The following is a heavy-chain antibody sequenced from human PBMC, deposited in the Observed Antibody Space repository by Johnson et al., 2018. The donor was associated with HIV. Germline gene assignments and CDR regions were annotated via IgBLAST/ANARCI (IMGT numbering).Heavy chain of an antibody. J-gene: IGHJ3*02. Sequence: VQLVESGGGVVQPGRSLRLSCAASGFTFSSYAMHWVRQAPGKGLEWVAVISYDGSNKYYADSVKGRFTISRGNSKNTLYLQMNSLRAEDTAVYYCAREQGSGSYSIHAFDIWGQGTMVTVSS. CDR2: ISYDGSNK. CDR3: AREQGSGSYSIHAFDI. D-gene: IGHD1-26*01. V-gene: IGHV3-30-3*01. CDR1: GFTFSSYA.